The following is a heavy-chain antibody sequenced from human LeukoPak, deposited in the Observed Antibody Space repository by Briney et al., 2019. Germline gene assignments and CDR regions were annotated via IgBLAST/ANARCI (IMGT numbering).Heavy chain of an antibody. CDR3: ARVYRSILTGYYFDY. J-gene: IGHJ4*02. D-gene: IGHD3-9*01. CDR2: IKQDGSEK. CDR1: GFTFSSYW. V-gene: IGHV3-7*01. Sequence: AGGSLRLSCAASGFTFSSYWMGWVRQAPGKGLEWVANIKQDGSEKYYVDSVKGRFTISRDNAKNSLYLQMNSLRAEDTAVYYCARVYRSILTGYYFDYWGQGTLVTVSS.